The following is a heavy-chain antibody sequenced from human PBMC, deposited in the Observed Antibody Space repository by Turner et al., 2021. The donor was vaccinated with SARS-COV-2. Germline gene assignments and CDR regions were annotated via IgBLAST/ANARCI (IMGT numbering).Heavy chain of an antibody. V-gene: IGHV4-59*01. CDR2: IKDRGST. Sequence: QVQLLESRPGLVKPSETLSLTCTVSGGSISSDFRSWIRQPPGKGLEWIGYIKDRGSTNFNPSLKSRVNISVDTSKNQFALKLTAVTAADTAVYFCAGDLTNNWFDPWGQGTLVTVSS. J-gene: IGHJ5*02. CDR3: AGDLTNNWFDP. CDR1: GGSISSDF. D-gene: IGHD3-10*01.